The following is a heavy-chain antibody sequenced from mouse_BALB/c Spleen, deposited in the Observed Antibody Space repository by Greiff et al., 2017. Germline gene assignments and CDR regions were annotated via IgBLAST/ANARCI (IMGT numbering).Heavy chain of an antibody. Sequence: EVQLQESGPGLVKPSQSLSLTCTVTGYSITSDYAWNWIRQFPGNKLEWMGYISYIGSTSYNPSLKSRISITRDTSKNQFFLQLNSVTTEDTATYYCARSYYGNLYYAMDYWGQGTSVTVSS. CDR1: GYSITSDYA. J-gene: IGHJ4*01. CDR2: ISYIGST. V-gene: IGHV3-2*02. CDR3: ARSYYGNLYYAMDY. D-gene: IGHD2-10*01.